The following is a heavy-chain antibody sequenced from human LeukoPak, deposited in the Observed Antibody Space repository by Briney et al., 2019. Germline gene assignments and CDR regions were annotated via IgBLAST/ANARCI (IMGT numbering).Heavy chain of an antibody. Sequence: GGSLRLSCAASGFTFDDYAMHWVRQAPGKGLEWVSGISWNSGSIGYADSVKGRFTISRDNSKNTLYLQMNSLRAEDTAVYYCARETTWFDPWGQGTLVTVSS. J-gene: IGHJ5*02. CDR3: ARETTWFDP. CDR1: GFTFDDYA. CDR2: ISWNSGSI. D-gene: IGHD4-11*01. V-gene: IGHV3-9*01.